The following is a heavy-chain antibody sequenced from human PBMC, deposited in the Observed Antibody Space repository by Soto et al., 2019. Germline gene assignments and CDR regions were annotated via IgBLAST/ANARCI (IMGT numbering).Heavy chain of an antibody. J-gene: IGHJ4*02. D-gene: IGHD3-22*01. V-gene: IGHV3-30*18. CDR2: ISYDGSNK. CDR1: GFTFSSYV. CDR3: AKPHYDSSGFYFDY. Sequence: PGGALRLSCAASGFTFSSYVMHWVRQSPGKGLEWVAVISYDGSNKYYADSVKGRFTISRDNSKNTLYLQMNSLRAEDTAVYYCAKPHYDSSGFYFDYWGQGTLVTVSS.